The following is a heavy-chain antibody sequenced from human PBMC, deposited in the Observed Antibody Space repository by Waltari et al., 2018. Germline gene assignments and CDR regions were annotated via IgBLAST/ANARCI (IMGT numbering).Heavy chain of an antibody. CDR1: GFTVRRNW. J-gene: IGHJ4*02. CDR3: ARDFGGRNDY. V-gene: IGHV3-74*01. CDR2: INENGRTI. Sequence: EVQVVESGGGLVQPGGSLRLSCAASGFTVRRNWMHWVRQAPGKGLEWVSRINENGRTINYAGSVRGRFTISRDNTKNMLYLQMSSLRAEDTAIYYCARDFGGRNDYWGQGTLVTVSS. D-gene: IGHD2-15*01.